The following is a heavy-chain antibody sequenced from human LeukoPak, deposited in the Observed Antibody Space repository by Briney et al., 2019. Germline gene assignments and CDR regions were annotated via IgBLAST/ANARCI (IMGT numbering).Heavy chain of an antibody. CDR1: AYTFTSYD. D-gene: IGHD6-13*01. CDR2: MNPNSGNT. Sequence: ASVKVSCKASAYTFTSYDINWVRQATGQGLEWMGWMNPNSGNTGYAQKFQGRATMTRNTSISTAYMELSSLRSEDTAVYYCAREVIAAAGTHDAFDIWGQGTMVTVSS. CDR3: AREVIAAAGTHDAFDI. J-gene: IGHJ3*02. V-gene: IGHV1-8*01.